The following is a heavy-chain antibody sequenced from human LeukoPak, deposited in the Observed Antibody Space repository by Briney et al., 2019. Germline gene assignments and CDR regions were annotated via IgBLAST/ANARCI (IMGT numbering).Heavy chain of an antibody. V-gene: IGHV1-24*01. CDR3: ATKKGVVVPAALDDAFDI. CDR1: GYTLTELS. CDR2: FDPEDGET. Sequence: ASVKVSCKVSGYTLTELSMHWVRQAPGKGLEWMGGFDPEDGETIYAQKFQGRVTMTEDTFTDTAYMELSSLRSEDTAVYYCATKKGVVVPAALDDAFDIWGLGTMVTVSS. J-gene: IGHJ3*02. D-gene: IGHD2-2*01.